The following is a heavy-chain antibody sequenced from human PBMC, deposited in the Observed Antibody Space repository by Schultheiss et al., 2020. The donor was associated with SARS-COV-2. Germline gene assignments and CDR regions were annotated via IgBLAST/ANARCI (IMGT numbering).Heavy chain of an antibody. J-gene: IGHJ4*02. Sequence: GGSLRLSCAASGFTFSSYWMHWVRQAPGKGLEWVSSISSSSSYIYYADSVKGRFTISRDNAKNSLYLQMNSLRAEDTAVYYCARDGEAVAPHAIGAYYWGQGTLVTVSS. CDR1: GFTFSSYW. D-gene: IGHD6-19*01. CDR2: ISSSSSYI. V-gene: IGHV3-21*01. CDR3: ARDGEAVAPHAIGAYY.